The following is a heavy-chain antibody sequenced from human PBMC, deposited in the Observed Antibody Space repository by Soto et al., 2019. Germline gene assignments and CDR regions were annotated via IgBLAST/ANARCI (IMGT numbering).Heavy chain of an antibody. CDR1: GFTFSSYG. CDR2: ISYDGSNK. D-gene: IGHD5-18*01. J-gene: IGHJ4*02. CDR3: AKDLRGYSLMGGFDY. Sequence: QVQLVASGGGVVQPGRSLRLSCAASGFTFSSYGMHWVRQAPGKGLEWVAVISYDGSNKYYADSVKGRFTISRDNSKNPLYLQMNSLGAEDTAVYYCAKDLRGYSLMGGFDYWGQGTLVTVSS. V-gene: IGHV3-30*18.